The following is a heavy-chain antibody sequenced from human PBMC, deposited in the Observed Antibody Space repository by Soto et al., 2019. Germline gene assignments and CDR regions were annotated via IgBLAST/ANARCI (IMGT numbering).Heavy chain of an antibody. CDR1: GFTFSSYS. CDR3: ARGDWVNVVY. CDR2: ISSSSSTI. Sequence: GGSLRLSCAASGFTFSSYSMNWVRQAPGKGLEWVSYISSSSSTIYYADSVKGRFTISRDNAKNSLYLQMNSLRAEDTAVYYCARGDWVNVVYWGQGTLVTVSS. J-gene: IGHJ4*02. D-gene: IGHD2-21*01. V-gene: IGHV3-48*01.